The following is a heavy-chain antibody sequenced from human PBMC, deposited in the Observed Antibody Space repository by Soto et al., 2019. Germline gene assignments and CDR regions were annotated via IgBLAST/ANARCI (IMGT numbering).Heavy chain of an antibody. D-gene: IGHD4-17*01. CDR3: ARSLWGVSDYEDY. V-gene: IGHV3-33*01. CDR1: GFTFSSYG. J-gene: IGHJ4*02. Sequence: ESGGGVVQPGRSLRLSCAASGFTFSSYGMHWVRQAPGKGLEWVAVIWYDGSNKYYADSVKGRFTISRDNSKNTLYLQMNSLRAEDTAVYYCARSLWGVSDYEDYWGQGTLVTVSS. CDR2: IWYDGSNK.